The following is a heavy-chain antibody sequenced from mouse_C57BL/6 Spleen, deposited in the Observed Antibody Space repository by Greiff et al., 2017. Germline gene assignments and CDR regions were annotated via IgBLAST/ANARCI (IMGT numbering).Heavy chain of an antibody. V-gene: IGHV1-64*01. J-gene: IGHJ4*01. CDR1: GYTFTSYW. CDR3: ARVITTVVATGGYAMDY. D-gene: IGHD1-1*01. CDR2: IHPNSGST. Sequence: QVQLQQPGAELVKPGASVKLSCKASGYTFTSYWMHWVKQRPGQGLEWIGMIHPNSGSTNYNEKFKSKATLTVDKSSSTAYMQLSSLTSEDSAVYYCARVITTVVATGGYAMDYWGQGTSVTVSS.